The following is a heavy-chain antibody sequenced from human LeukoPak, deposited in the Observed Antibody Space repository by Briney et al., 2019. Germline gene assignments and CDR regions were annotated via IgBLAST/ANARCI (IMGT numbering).Heavy chain of an antibody. Sequence: SETLSLTCTLPVGSLSSSSYYWGWIRHPPGKGLEWIGCIYYSVSTYYNPSLKIRSTISVDTSKNQFSLKLSSVTAADTAVYYCARGWEGCSSTSCYHWFEPWGQGTLVTVSS. V-gene: IGHV4-39*01. CDR2: IYYSVST. CDR3: ARGWEGCSSTSCYHWFEP. J-gene: IGHJ5*02. D-gene: IGHD2-2*01. CDR1: VGSLSSSSYY.